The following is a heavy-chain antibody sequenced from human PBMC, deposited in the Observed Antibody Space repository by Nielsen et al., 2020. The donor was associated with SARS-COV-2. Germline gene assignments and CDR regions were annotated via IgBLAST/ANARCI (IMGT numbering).Heavy chain of an antibody. V-gene: IGHV4-34*01. D-gene: IGHD2-15*01. CDR1: GGSFSGYY. CDR3: AGSGQLGYCSGGSCYRVNTKWLVYY. CDR2: INHSGST. J-gene: IGHJ4*02. Sequence: SETLSLTCAVYGGSFSGYYWSWIRQPPGKGLEWIGEINHSGSTNYNPSLKSRVTISVDTSKNQFSLKLSSVTAADTAVYYCAGSGQLGYCSGGSCYRVNTKWLVYYWGQGTLVTVSS.